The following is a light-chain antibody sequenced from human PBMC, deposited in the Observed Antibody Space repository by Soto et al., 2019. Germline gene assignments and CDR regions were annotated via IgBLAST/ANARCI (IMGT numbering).Light chain of an antibody. V-gene: IGKV3-11*01. CDR2: DVA. J-gene: IGKJ4*01. Sequence: DIVMTQSPATLSVSPGERATLSCRASQNISSYLIGYQQKPGHAPRLLIYDVANRATGIPARFSGSGSGTDFTLTISSLEPADFAVCYGQQRSNWPRLTFGGGTKVDI. CDR1: QNISSY. CDR3: QQRSNWPRLT.